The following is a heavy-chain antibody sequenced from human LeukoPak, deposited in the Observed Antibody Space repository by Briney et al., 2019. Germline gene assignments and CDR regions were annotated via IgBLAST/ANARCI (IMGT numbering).Heavy chain of an antibody. CDR1: GDSFSGYY. V-gene: IGHV4-34*01. CDR2: INHSGST. D-gene: IGHD1-1*01. J-gene: IGHJ4*02. Sequence: TTSETLSLTCAVYGDSFSGYYWSWIRQPPGKGLEWIGEINHSGSTNYNPSLKSRVIISVDTSKNQFSLKLSSVTAADTAIYYCAQYIRDSGTYNFDHWGQGNLVTVSS. CDR3: AQYIRDSGTYNFDH.